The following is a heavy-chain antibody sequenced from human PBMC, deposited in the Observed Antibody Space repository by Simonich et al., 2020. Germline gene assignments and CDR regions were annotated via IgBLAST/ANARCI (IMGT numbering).Heavy chain of an antibody. CDR1: GFTFSSNA. CDR2: ISGSGGST. J-gene: IGHJ3*02. Sequence: GGGLVQPGGSLRLSCAASGFTFSSNAMSWVRQAPGKGLECVSAISGSGGSTYYADSVKGRFTISRDNSKNTLYLQMNSLRAEDTAVYYCAKDLGERITMIVVVIDAFDIWGQGTMVTVSS. D-gene: IGHD3-22*01. CDR3: AKDLGERITMIVVVIDAFDI. V-gene: IGHV3-23*01.